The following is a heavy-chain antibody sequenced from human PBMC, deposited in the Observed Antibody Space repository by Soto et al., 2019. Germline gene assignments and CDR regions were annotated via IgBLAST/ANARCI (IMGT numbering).Heavy chain of an antibody. CDR1: GYTFTSYA. V-gene: IGHV1-3*01. D-gene: IGHD6-19*01. CDR3: AAGYSSGWYMYDAFDI. J-gene: IGHJ3*02. CDR2: INAGNGNT. Sequence: GASVKDSCKASGYTFTSYAMHWVRQAPGQRLEWMGWINAGNGNTKYSQKFQGRVTITRDTSASTAYMELSSLRSEDTAVYYCAAGYSSGWYMYDAFDIWGQGTMVTVS.